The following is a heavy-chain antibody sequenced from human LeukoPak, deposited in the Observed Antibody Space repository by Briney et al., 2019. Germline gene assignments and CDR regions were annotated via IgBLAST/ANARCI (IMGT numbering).Heavy chain of an antibody. V-gene: IGHV3-48*04. Sequence: GGSLRLSCAASGFSFPSHSFHWVRQSPGKGLDWDAYIGTSSSTIYQAKSVKGRFSISRDNAKNSLFLQMDSLRVEDTAVYYCARDRGTFGVVDSWGQGTLLAVSS. CDR1: GFSFPSHS. J-gene: IGHJ4*02. CDR2: IGTSSSTI. CDR3: ARDRGTFGVVDS. D-gene: IGHD3-3*01.